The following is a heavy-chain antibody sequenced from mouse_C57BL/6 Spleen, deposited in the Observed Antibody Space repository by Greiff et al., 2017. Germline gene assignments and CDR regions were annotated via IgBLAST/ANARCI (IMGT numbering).Heavy chain of an antibody. J-gene: IGHJ3*01. CDR2: IDPSDSYT. Sequence: QVQLQQPGAELVKPGASVKLSCKASGYTFTSYWMQWVKQRPGQGLEWIGEIDPSDSYTNYNQKFKGKATLTVDTSSSTAYMQLSSLTSEDSAVYYCARNDYGSSYSAWFAYWGQGTLVTVSA. V-gene: IGHV1-50*01. CDR3: ARNDYGSSYSAWFAY. CDR1: GYTFTSYW. D-gene: IGHD1-1*01.